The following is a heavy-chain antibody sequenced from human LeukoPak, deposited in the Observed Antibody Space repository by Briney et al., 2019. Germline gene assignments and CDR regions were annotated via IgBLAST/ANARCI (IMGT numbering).Heavy chain of an antibody. Sequence: PGGSLRLSCAASGFIFSSYTMHWVRQAPGKGLEYVSGISSNGGDTYYADSVKGRFTISRDNSKNTLYLQMGSLRAEDMAVYYCAGGGYYDSSAYTTIWGQGTMVTVSS. CDR1: GFIFSSYT. J-gene: IGHJ3*02. CDR3: AGGGYYDSSAYTTI. V-gene: IGHV3-64*02. CDR2: ISSNGGDT. D-gene: IGHD3-22*01.